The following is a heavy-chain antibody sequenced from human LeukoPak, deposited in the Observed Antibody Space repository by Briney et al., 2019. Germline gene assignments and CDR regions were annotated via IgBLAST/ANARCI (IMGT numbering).Heavy chain of an antibody. J-gene: IGHJ6*04. CDR2: IYDSGST. D-gene: IGHD5-24*01. V-gene: IGHV4-59*01. CDR3: ARDRGYTVPYYYGMDV. CDR1: GGSISSYY. Sequence: PSETLSLTCTVSGGSISSYYWSWIRQPPGKGLEWIGYIYDSGSTNYKPSLKSRVTISVDTSKNQFSLKLSSVTAADTAVYYCARDRGYTVPYYYGMDVWGKGTTVTVSS.